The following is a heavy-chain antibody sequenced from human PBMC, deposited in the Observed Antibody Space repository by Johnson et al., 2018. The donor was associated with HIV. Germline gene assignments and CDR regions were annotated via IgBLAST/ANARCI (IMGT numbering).Heavy chain of an antibody. J-gene: IGHJ3*02. CDR2: IYRAGST. CDR1: GFTFSSYA. V-gene: IGHV3-NL1*01. D-gene: IGHD1-1*01. CDR3: ARDGTETGPDDAFDI. Sequence: QVQLVESGGGVVQPGRSLRLSCAASGFTFSSYAMHWVRQAPGKGLEWVSVIYRAGSTYYADSVKDRFTISRDISKNTIYLQMNSLRAEVTAMYYCARDGTETGPDDAFDIWGQGTMVTVSS.